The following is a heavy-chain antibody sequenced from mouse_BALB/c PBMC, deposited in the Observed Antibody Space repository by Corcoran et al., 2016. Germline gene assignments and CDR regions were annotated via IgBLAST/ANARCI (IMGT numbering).Heavy chain of an antibody. CDR1: GFNIKDTY. D-gene: IGHD3-1*01. CDR3: ARSFSGYFDY. CDR2: IDPANGNT. Sequence: EVQLQQSGAELVKPGASVKLSCTASGFNIKDTYMHWVKQRPEQGLEWIGRIDPANGNTKDDPKFQGKATITADTSSNTAYLQLSSLTSEDTAVYYFARSFSGYFDYWGQGTTLTVSS. V-gene: IGHV14-3*02. J-gene: IGHJ2*01.